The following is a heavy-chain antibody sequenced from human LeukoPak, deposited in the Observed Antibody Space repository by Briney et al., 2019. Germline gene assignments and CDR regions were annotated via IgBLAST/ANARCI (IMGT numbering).Heavy chain of an antibody. J-gene: IGHJ4*02. CDR2: VDGGGST. CDR3: ARDDAPDGGFLDC. CDR1: GFTFRNYA. V-gene: IGHV3-23*01. Sequence: PGGSLRLSCAVSGFTFRNYAMIWVRQAPGKALEWVSRVDGGGSTSYADSVKGRFSISRDISKSTLYLQMSSLRGEDTAVYYCARDDAPDGGFLDCWGQGTLVTVSS. D-gene: IGHD2/OR15-2a*01.